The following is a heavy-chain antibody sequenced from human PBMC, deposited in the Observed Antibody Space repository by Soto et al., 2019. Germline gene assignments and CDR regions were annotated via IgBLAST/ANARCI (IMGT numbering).Heavy chain of an antibody. D-gene: IGHD7-27*01. V-gene: IGHV1-2*02. CDR1: GYTFTDSA. CDR2: INPNSGAT. Sequence: HVQLVQSGAEVKKPGASVKVSCKASGYTFTDSAMHWVRQAPGQGLEWMAWINPNSGATRYAQKFQGRVTTTRDKSITTGYMELSRLTSDDTAVYYCARDFTGDVGGWGQGSLVTVSS. J-gene: IGHJ4*02. CDR3: ARDFTGDVGG.